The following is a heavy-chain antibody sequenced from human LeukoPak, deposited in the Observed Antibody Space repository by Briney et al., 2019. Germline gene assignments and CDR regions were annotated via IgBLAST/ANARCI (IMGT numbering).Heavy chain of an antibody. CDR1: GGSISSGSYY. Sequence: SQTLSLTCTVSGGSISSGSYYWSWIRQPAGKGLEWIGRIYTSGSTNYNPSLKSRVTISVDTSKNQFSLKLSSVTAADTAVYYCARARTSSLDYYYYYMDVWGKGTTVTVSS. J-gene: IGHJ6*03. CDR3: ARARTSSLDYYYYYMDV. CDR2: IYTSGST. D-gene: IGHD2-2*01. V-gene: IGHV4-61*02.